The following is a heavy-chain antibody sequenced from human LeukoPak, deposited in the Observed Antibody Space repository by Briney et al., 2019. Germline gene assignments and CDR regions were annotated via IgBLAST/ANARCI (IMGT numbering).Heavy chain of an antibody. CDR2: ISGSGGST. V-gene: IGHV3-23*01. D-gene: IGHD3-22*01. Sequence: PGGSLRLSCAASGFTFSSNAMSWVCQAPGKGLEWVSAISGSGGSTYYADSVKGRFTISRDNSKSTLNLQMNSLRVEDTAVYYCAKCNYYDSSAYPFDYWGQGTLVTVSS. CDR3: AKCNYYDSSAYPFDY. J-gene: IGHJ4*02. CDR1: GFTFSSNA.